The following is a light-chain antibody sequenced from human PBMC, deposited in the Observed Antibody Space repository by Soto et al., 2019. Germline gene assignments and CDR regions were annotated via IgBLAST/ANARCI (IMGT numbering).Light chain of an antibody. J-gene: IGKJ4*01. V-gene: IGKV3-11*01. CDR1: QSVFGY. CDR2: DAY. CDR3: QQRSDSPPLT. Sequence: VLTQSPATLSLSPGERATLSCRASQSVFGYLAWYQHKPGQAPRLLIYDAYKRATGVPARFSGSGSETDFTLIISSLEPEDFAVYYCQQRSDSPPLTFGGGTKVEIK.